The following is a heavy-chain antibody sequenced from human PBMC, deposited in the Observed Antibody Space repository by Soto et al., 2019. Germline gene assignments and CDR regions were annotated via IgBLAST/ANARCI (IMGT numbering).Heavy chain of an antibody. CDR3: ARVELYDFLSHFDI. CDR1: GFTFSSYS. V-gene: IGHV3-21*01. Sequence: GGSLRLSCAASGFTFSSYSMNWVRQAPGKGLKWVSSISISSSYIYYADSVKGRFTISRDNAKNSLYLQMNSLRAEDTAVYFCARVELYDFLSHFDIWGQGTMVTVSS. J-gene: IGHJ3*02. D-gene: IGHD3-3*01. CDR2: ISISSSYI.